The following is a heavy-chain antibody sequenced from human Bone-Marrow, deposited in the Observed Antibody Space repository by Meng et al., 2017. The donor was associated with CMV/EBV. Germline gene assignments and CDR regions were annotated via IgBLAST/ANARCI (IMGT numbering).Heavy chain of an antibody. CDR1: GFTFDDYA. Sequence: SLKISCAASGFTFDDYAMHWVRQAPGKGLEWVSGISWNSGSIGYADSVKGRFTISRDNAKNSLYLQMNSLRAEDTALYYWAKDILDCSSTSCYGTRYYYYGMDVWGQGTTVTVSS. V-gene: IGHV3-9*01. CDR2: ISWNSGSI. CDR3: AKDILDCSSTSCYGTRYYYYGMDV. D-gene: IGHD2-2*01. J-gene: IGHJ6*02.